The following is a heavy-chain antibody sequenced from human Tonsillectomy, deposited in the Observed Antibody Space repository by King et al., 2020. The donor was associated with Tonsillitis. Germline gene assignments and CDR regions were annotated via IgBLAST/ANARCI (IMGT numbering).Heavy chain of an antibody. J-gene: IGHJ6*02. Sequence: VQLVESGAEVKKPGASVKVSCKASGYTFTGYYMHWVRQAPGQGLEWMGWINPNSGGTNSAQKSQGRVTMTRDTSISTAYMELSRLRSDDKAVYYCARSHRCQGIAAATTDDDPPTYYYYYDLDVWGQGTTVTVSS. CDR3: ARSHRCQGIAAATTDDDPPTYYYYYDLDV. CDR2: INPNSGGT. CDR1: GYTFTGYY. D-gene: IGHD6-13*01. V-gene: IGHV1-2*02.